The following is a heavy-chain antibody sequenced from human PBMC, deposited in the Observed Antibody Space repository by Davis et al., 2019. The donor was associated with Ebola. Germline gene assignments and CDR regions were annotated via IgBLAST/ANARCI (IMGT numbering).Heavy chain of an antibody. V-gene: IGHV4-59*01. CDR2: MYYIGTS. D-gene: IGHD2-2*01. CDR1: GGSMTTYY. Sequence: PSDTLSLTCIVSGGSMTTYYWSWIRKAPGRGLEWIGYMYYIGTSSYNPSLKSRVSISLDRSRNQGSLDLNSVTAADTAIYYCAALVPATRATDYWGQGILVSVSS. CDR3: AALVPATRATDY. J-gene: IGHJ4*02.